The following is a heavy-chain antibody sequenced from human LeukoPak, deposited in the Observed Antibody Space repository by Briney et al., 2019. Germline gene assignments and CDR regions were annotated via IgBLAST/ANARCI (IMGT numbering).Heavy chain of an antibody. Sequence: SETLSLTCAVSGYSFSSGYYWGWIRQPPGKGLEWIGSIYHSGGTYYNPSLKSRVTISVDTSKNQFSLKLSSVTAADTAVYYCARLSQQLGDFDYWGQGTLVTVSS. CDR2: IYHSGGT. CDR1: GYSFSSGYY. J-gene: IGHJ4*02. CDR3: ARLSQQLGDFDY. D-gene: IGHD6-13*01. V-gene: IGHV4-38-2*01.